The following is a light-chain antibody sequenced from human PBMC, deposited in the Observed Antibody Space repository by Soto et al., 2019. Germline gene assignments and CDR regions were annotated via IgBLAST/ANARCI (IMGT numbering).Light chain of an antibody. Sequence: QSVLTQPASVSGSPGQSITISCTGTSSDVGGYKYVSWYQQHPGKAPKLMICDVTKRPSGVPDRFSGSKSGNTASLTISGLQAEDEADYYCCSYAGSYTFDVFGSGTKVTVL. CDR3: CSYAGSYTFDV. CDR1: SSDVGGYKY. V-gene: IGLV2-11*01. CDR2: DVT. J-gene: IGLJ1*01.